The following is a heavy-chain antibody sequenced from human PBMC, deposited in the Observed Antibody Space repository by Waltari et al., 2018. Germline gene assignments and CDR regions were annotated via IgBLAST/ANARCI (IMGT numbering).Heavy chain of an antibody. V-gene: IGHV3-23*01. CDR2: IGYRGSNT. Sequence: EVQLLESGGALVQPGGSLRLSCAASGFTFTKYGMSWVRQAPGKGLGWFSAIGYRGSNTYYADSVRGRFIISRDNYKNTLFLQMNSLRAEDTAVYYCAKFQLCNNTICYTARGFDYWGQGNLVTGSS. CDR1: GFTFTKYG. J-gene: IGHJ4*02. CDR3: AKFQLCNNTICYTARGFDY. D-gene: IGHD2-2*02.